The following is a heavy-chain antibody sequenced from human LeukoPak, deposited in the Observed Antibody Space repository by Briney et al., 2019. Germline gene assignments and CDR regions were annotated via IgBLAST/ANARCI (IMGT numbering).Heavy chain of an antibody. V-gene: IGHV1-2*02. Sequence: ASVKVSCKSYGSIFNVYYMHWVRQVPGQGLEWMGWISPDGGVTNYAQKSQGRVTLTRDSATTTDYMELSRLTSDDTAVYYCARENWYYDHWGQGTLVTVSS. CDR2: ISPDGGVT. J-gene: IGHJ4*02. CDR1: GSIFNVYY. CDR3: ARENWYYDH.